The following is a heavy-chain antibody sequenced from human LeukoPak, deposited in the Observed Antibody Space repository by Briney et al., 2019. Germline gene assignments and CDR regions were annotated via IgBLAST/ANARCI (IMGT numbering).Heavy chain of an antibody. CDR3: ARVVCDYVWGSYRYCATLIDY. J-gene: IGHJ4*02. D-gene: IGHD3-16*02. Sequence: PSETLSLTCAVYGGSFSGYYWSWIRQPPGKGLEWIGEINHSGSTNYNPSLKSRVTISVDTSKNQFSLKLSSVTAADTAVYYCARVVCDYVWGSYRYCATLIDYWGQGTLVTVSS. V-gene: IGHV4-34*01. CDR1: GGSFSGYY. CDR2: INHSGST.